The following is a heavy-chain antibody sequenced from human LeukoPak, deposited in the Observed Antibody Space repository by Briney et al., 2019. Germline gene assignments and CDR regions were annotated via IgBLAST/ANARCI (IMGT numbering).Heavy chain of an antibody. J-gene: IGHJ4*02. CDR3: AKSSGYYSPFDY. V-gene: IGHV3-9*01. Sequence: GRSLRLSCAASGFTFDDYAMHWVRQAPGKGLEWVSGISWNSGSIGYADSVKGRFTISRDNAKNSLYLQMNSLRAEDTALYYCAKSSGYYSPFDYWGQGTLVTVSS. D-gene: IGHD3-22*01. CDR1: GFTFDDYA. CDR2: ISWNSGSI.